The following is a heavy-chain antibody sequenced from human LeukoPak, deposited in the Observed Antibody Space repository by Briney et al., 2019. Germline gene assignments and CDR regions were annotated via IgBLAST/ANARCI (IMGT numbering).Heavy chain of an antibody. CDR1: GGTFSSYA. CDR2: IIPIFGTA. J-gene: IGHJ4*02. Sequence: SVKVSCKASGGTFSSYAISWVRQAPGQGLEWMGGIIPIFGTANYAQKFQGRVTITADESTSTAYMELSSLRSEDTAVYYCARVGPTYYDFWSGYYTQAYFDYWGQGTLVTVTS. D-gene: IGHD3-3*01. V-gene: IGHV1-69*01. CDR3: ARVGPTYYDFWSGYYTQAYFDY.